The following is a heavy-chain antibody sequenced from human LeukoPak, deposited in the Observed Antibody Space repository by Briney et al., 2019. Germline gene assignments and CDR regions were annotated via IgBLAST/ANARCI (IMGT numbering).Heavy chain of an antibody. Sequence: GRSLRLSCAASGFTFSSYGMHWVRQAPGKGLKWVAVIWYDGSNKYYADSVKGRFTISRDNSKNTLYLQMNSLRAEDTAVYYCARGECSSGWHLGYWGQGTLVTVSS. V-gene: IGHV3-33*01. CDR3: ARGECSSGWHLGY. CDR1: GFTFSSYG. D-gene: IGHD6-19*01. CDR2: IWYDGSNK. J-gene: IGHJ4*02.